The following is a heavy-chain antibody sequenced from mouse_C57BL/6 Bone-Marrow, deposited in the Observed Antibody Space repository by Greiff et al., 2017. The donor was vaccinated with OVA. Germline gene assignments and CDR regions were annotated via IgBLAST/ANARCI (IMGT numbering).Heavy chain of an antibody. Sequence: VQLQQSGPELVKPGASVKIPCKASGYTFTDYNMDWVKQSHGKSLEWIGDINPNNGGTIYNQKFKGKATLTVDKSSSTAYMELRSLTSEDTAVYYCARRWLPNYFDYWGQGTTLTVSS. CDR1: GYTFTDYN. V-gene: IGHV1-18*01. CDR3: ARRWLPNYFDY. CDR2: INPNNGGT. J-gene: IGHJ2*01. D-gene: IGHD2-3*01.